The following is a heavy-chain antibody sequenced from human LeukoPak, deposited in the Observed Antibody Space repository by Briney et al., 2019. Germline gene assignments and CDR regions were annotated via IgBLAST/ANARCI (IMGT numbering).Heavy chain of an antibody. D-gene: IGHD6-13*01. CDR2: ISSSGSTI. V-gene: IGHV3-48*03. Sequence: GGSLRLSCAASGFTFSSYEMNWVRQAPGKGLEWVSYISSSGSTIYYADSVKGRFTISRDNAKNSLYLQMNSLRADDTAVYYCARDRSLIAAAGTPYYYYMDVWGKGSTVTVSS. CDR3: ARDRSLIAAAGTPYYYYMDV. CDR1: GFTFSSYE. J-gene: IGHJ6*03.